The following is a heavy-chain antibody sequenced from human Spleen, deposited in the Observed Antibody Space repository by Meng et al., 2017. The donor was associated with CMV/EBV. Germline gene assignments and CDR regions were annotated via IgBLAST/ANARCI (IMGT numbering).Heavy chain of an antibody. CDR3: ARVTDSSSWAPYVDY. V-gene: IGHV4-34*01. CDR2: INHSGST. CDR1: GGSFSGYY. Sequence: VYGGSFSGYYWSWIRQPPGKGLEWIGEINHSGSTNYNPSLKSRVTISVDTSKNQFSLKLSSVTAADTAVYYCARVTDSSSWAPYVDYWGQGTLVTVSS. D-gene: IGHD6-13*01. J-gene: IGHJ4*02.